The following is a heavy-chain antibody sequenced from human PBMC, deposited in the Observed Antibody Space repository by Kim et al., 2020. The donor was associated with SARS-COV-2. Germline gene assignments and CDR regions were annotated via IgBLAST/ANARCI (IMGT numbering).Heavy chain of an antibody. CDR1: GVTVSSTY. CDR2: IYSDGTT. CDR3: ASGSDVDASPDY. V-gene: IGHV3-53*01. Sequence: GGSLRLSCAASGVTVSSTYMSWVRQAPGKGLEWVSAIYSDGTTRYADSVKGRFTISRDNSKNTCALQMNNRSVEDTALYSCASGSDVDASPDYWGQGTLV. J-gene: IGHJ4*02. D-gene: IGHD3-10*01.